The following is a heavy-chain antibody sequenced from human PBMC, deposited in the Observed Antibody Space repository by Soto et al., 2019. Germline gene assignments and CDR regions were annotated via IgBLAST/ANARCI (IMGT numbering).Heavy chain of an antibody. Sequence: PGGSLRLSCAASGFTFSSYGMHWVRQAPGKGLEWVAVISYDGSNKYYADSVKGRFTISRDNSKNTLYLQMNSLRAEDTAVYYCAKDRSGWYGNDAFDIWGQGTMVTVS. CDR2: ISYDGSNK. D-gene: IGHD6-19*01. CDR3: AKDRSGWYGNDAFDI. J-gene: IGHJ3*02. V-gene: IGHV3-30*18. CDR1: GFTFSSYG.